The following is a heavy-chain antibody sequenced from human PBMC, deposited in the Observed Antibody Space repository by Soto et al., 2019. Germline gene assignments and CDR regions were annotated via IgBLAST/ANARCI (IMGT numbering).Heavy chain of an antibody. CDR1: GGTFSSYA. D-gene: IGHD3-22*01. CDR2: IIPIFGTA. J-gene: IGHJ5*01. V-gene: IGHV1-69*13. CDR3: ASRTSGYYYWFGY. Sequence: ASVKVSCKXSGGTFSSYAISWVRQAPGQGLEWMGGIIPIFGTANYAQKFQGRVTITADESTSTAYMELSSLRSEDTAVYYCASRTSGYYYWFGYWGQGTLVTVSS.